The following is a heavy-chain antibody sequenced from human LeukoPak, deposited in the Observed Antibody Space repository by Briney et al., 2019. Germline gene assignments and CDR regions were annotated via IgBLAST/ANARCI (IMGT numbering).Heavy chain of an antibody. CDR2: ISGSGGST. CDR3: AKEGGAAAVGGLLYC. D-gene: IGHD6-19*01. CDR1: ASSSIRYT. V-gene: IGHV3-23*01. J-gene: IGHJ4*02. Sequence: GGSLRLSCPETASSSIRYTMSWVRQAPGKGLEWVSAISGSGGSTYYADSVKGRFTISRDNSKNTVYLQVNSLRAKDTAVYYCAKEGGAAAVGGLLYCCGGGRLVTVSS.